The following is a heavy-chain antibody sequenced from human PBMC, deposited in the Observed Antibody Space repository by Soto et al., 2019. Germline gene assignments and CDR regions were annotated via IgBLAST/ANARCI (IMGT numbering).Heavy chain of an antibody. CDR2: ISGSGSFT. CDR3: AHPRGYGVFDAYDI. Sequence: GGSLRLSCAASGFTFRTYAMNWVRQAPGKGLEWISAISGSGSFTHYADSVRGRFTISRGNSMNALYLQMNSLRVEDTAVYYCAHPRGYGVFDAYDIWGQGTMVTVSS. CDR1: GFTFRTYA. J-gene: IGHJ3*02. V-gene: IGHV3-23*01. D-gene: IGHD4-17*01.